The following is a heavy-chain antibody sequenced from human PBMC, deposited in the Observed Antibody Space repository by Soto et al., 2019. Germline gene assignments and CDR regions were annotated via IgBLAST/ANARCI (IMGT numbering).Heavy chain of an antibody. J-gene: IGHJ4*02. V-gene: IGHV3-23*01. D-gene: IGHD2-21*02. CDR3: AKGRGIVVVTAIPSHFDY. CDR2: ISGSGGST. CDR1: GFTFSSYA. Sequence: PGGSLRLSCAASGFTFSSYAMSWVRQAPGKGLEWVSAISGSGGSTYYADSVKGRFTISRDNSKNTLYLQMNSLRAEDTAVYYCAKGRGIVVVTAIPSHFDYWGQGTLVTVSS.